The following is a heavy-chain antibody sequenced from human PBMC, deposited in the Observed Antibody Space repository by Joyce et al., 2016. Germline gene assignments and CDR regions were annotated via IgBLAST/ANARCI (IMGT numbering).Heavy chain of an antibody. D-gene: IGHD4-17*01. CDR2: ISYDGSNE. CDR1: EFIFNTYG. CDR3: AKEMALYGAGADVFDI. Sequence: QVRLVESGGGVVQPGRSLRLSCAASEFIFNTYGMHWVRQAPGKGLDWVAVISYDGSNEYYADSVKGRFTISRDHSRNTLHLHMNSLRPEDTAMYYCAKEMALYGAGADVFDIWGQGTMVTVSS. J-gene: IGHJ3*02. V-gene: IGHV3-30*18.